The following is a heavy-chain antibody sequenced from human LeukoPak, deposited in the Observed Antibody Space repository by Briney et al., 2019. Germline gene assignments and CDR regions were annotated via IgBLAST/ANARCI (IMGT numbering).Heavy chain of an antibody. CDR2: IKTDGSEK. CDR3: ATYSSLNRREFQY. Sequence: PGGSLRLSCEGSGFTFSNYWMGWVRQAPGKGLQWVANIKTDGSEKYYVDSVKGRFTISRDNAKNSLYLQMNSLRAEDTAVYYCATYSSLNRREFQYWGQGTLHTVSS. D-gene: IGHD3-22*01. CDR1: GFTFSNYW. V-gene: IGHV3-7*01. J-gene: IGHJ1*01.